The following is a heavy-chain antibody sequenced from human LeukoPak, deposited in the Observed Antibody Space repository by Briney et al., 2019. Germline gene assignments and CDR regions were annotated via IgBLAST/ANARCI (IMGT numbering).Heavy chain of an antibody. D-gene: IGHD3-3*01. CDR2: IYPGDSDT. CDR3: ARRGAGIFGVVIPVDV. Sequence: KPGESLEISCKGSGYSFTSYWIGWGRQLPGKGLEGMGIIYPGDSDTRYSPSLQGQVTISADKSLSPAYLQWSSLKASDTAMYYCARRGAGIFGVVIPVDVWGKGTTVTVSS. J-gene: IGHJ6*04. V-gene: IGHV5-51*01. CDR1: GYSFTSYW.